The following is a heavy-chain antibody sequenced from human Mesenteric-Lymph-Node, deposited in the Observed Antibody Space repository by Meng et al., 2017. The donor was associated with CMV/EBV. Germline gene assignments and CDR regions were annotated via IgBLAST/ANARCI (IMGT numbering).Heavy chain of an antibody. D-gene: IGHD3-3*01. CDR3: AREYYDFWSAYKGIYGMDV. V-gene: IGHV3-30*03. CDR1: GLTFSSYG. J-gene: IGHJ6*02. CDR2: ISHGGSDK. Sequence: GGSLRLSCEASGLTFSSYGIHWVRQAPGKGLEWVATISHGGSDKYYLDSVQGRCTISRDNSKNMVNLELNSLRPDDTAVYYCAREYYDFWSAYKGIYGMDVWGQGTTVTVSS.